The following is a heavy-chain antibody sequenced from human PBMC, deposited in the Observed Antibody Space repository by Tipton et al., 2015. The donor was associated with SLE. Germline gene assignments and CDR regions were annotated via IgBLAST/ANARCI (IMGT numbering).Heavy chain of an antibody. V-gene: IGHV3-23*01. J-gene: IGHJ4*02. CDR1: GFTFSSYA. CDR3: ARGGSYSYGYFDY. Sequence: SLRLSCAASGFTFSSYAMSWVRQAPGKGLEWVSAISGSGGSTYYADSVKGRFTISRDNSKNTLYLQMNSLRAEDTAVYYCARGGSYSYGYFDYWGQGTLVTVSS. CDR2: ISGSGGST. D-gene: IGHD5-18*01.